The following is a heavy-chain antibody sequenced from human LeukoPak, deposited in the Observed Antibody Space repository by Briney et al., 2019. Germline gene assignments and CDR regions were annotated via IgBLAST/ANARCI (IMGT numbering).Heavy chain of an antibody. Sequence: ASVKVSCKASGYTFTGYYMHWVRQAPGQGLEWMGWINPNSGGTNYAQKFQGRVTITRDTSISTAYMELSRLRSDDTAVYYCARRRGYSGNWFDPWGQGTLVTVSS. D-gene: IGHD5-12*01. V-gene: IGHV1-2*02. CDR2: INPNSGGT. CDR3: ARRRGYSGNWFDP. CDR1: GYTFTGYY. J-gene: IGHJ5*02.